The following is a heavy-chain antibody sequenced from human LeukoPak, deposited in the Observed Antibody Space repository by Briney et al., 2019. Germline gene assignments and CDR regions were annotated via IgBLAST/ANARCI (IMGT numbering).Heavy chain of an antibody. V-gene: IGHV3-21*01. Sequence: PGGSLRLSCAASGFIFSNYEMNWVRQAPGKGLEWVSSISSSSSYIYYADSVKGRFTISRDNAKNSLYLQMNSLRAEDTAVYYCTSTLHSYCGGDCLGYWGQGTLVTVSS. CDR3: TSTLHSYCGGDCLGY. CDR2: ISSSSSYI. J-gene: IGHJ4*02. D-gene: IGHD2-21*02. CDR1: GFIFSNYE.